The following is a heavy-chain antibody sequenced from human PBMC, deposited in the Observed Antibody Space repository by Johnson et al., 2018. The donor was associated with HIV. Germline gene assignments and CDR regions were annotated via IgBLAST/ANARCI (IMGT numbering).Heavy chain of an antibody. CDR3: ARDRLSRRGAFDI. CDR2: INYDGGNK. Sequence: HVQLVESGGALVQPGRSLRLSCAASGFTFSNYAMHWVRQAPGKGLAWVAGINYDGGNKYYADSVKGRFTISRDNAKNSLYLQMNSLRAEDTALYYCARDRLSRRGAFDIWGQGTMVTVSS. V-gene: IGHV3-30*04. D-gene: IGHD3-3*02. CDR1: GFTFSNYA. J-gene: IGHJ3*02.